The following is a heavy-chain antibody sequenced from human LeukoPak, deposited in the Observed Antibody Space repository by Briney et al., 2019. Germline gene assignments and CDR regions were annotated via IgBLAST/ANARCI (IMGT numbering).Heavy chain of an antibody. J-gene: IGHJ4*02. CDR2: IRSKSYGGTK. V-gene: IGHV3-49*02. CDR3: TRATRISIFGVQYYFDY. Sequence: GGSLRLSCVASGFTFSTYPMSWVRQAPGKGLEWVSFIRSKSYGGTKDYAASVKGRFTISRDDSQSVAYLQMDSLKTEDTAVYYCTRATRISIFGVQYYFDYWGRGTLVTVSS. CDR1: GFTFSTYP. D-gene: IGHD3-3*01.